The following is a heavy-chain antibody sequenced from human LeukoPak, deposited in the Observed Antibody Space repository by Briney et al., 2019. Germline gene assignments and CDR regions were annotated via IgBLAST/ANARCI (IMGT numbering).Heavy chain of an antibody. D-gene: IGHD7-27*01. CDR3: VRDYLGESGAGGC. CDR2: ITTSGGSA. Sequence: GESLRLSCAASGFTFSSYAMSWVRRAPGKGLEWVSGITTSGGSASYADSVKGRFTISRDNPGNTLFMEMHSLRAEDTAVYFCVRDYLGESGAGGCWGQGTLVTVSS. J-gene: IGHJ4*02. CDR1: GFTFSSYA. V-gene: IGHV3-23*01.